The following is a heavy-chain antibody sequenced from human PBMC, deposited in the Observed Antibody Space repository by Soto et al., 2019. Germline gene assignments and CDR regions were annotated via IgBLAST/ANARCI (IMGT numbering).Heavy chain of an antibody. CDR2: INPNSGGT. CDR3: AREDTAMVNGDY. J-gene: IGHJ4*02. Sequence: ASVKVSCKASGYTFTGYYMHWVRQAPGQGLEWMGWINPNSGGTNYAQKFQGRVTMTRDTSISTAYMELSRLRSDDTAVYYCAREDTAMVNGDYWGQGTLVTVSS. V-gene: IGHV1-2*02. D-gene: IGHD5-18*01. CDR1: GYTFTGYY.